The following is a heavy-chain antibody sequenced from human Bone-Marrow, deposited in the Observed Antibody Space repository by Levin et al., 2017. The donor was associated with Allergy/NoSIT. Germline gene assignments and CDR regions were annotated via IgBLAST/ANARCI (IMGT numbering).Heavy chain of an antibody. CDR3: ARYYYGSGIGGDYFDY. D-gene: IGHD3-10*01. V-gene: IGHV1-8*01. J-gene: IGHJ4*02. CDR1: GYTFTSYD. CDR2: MNPNSGNT. Sequence: GESLKISCKASGYTFTSYDINWVRQATGQGLEWMGWMNPNSGNTGYAQKFQGRVTMTRNTSISTAYMELSSLRSEDTAVYYCARYYYGSGIGGDYFDYWGQGTLVTVSS.